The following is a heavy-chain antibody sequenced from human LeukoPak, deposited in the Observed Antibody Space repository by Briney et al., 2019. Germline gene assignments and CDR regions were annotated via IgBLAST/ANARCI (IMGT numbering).Heavy chain of an antibody. J-gene: IGHJ4*02. Sequence: GGSLRLSCAASGFTFSSYAMSWVRQAPGKGLEWVSAISGSGGSTYYADSVKGRFTISRDNSKNTLYLQMNSLRAEDTAEYYCAPRPSGYDWGYWGQGTLVTVSS. V-gene: IGHV3-23*01. D-gene: IGHD5-12*01. CDR2: ISGSGGST. CDR3: APRPSGYDWGY. CDR1: GFTFSSYA.